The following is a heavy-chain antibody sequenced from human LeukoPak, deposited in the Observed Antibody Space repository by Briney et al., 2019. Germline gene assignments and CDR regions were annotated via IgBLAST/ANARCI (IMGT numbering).Heavy chain of an antibody. J-gene: IGHJ4*02. CDR2: IYYSGST. CDR1: GGSIISSTYY. V-gene: IGHV4-39*01. Sequence: KTSETLSLTCTVSGGSIISSTYYWGWIRQPPGKGLEWIGSIYYSGSTYYNPSLKSRVTISVDTSKNQFSLKLSSVTAADTAVYYCARRLVGSTAPFDYWGQGTLVTVSS. D-gene: IGHD1-26*01. CDR3: ARRLVGSTAPFDY.